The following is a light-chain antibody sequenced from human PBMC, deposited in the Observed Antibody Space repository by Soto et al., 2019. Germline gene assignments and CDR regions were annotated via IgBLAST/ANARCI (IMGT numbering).Light chain of an antibody. J-gene: IGLJ1*01. V-gene: IGLV1-44*01. CDR2: TNN. CDR3: AAWDDSLNGHV. Sequence: QSVLPQPPSPSGTPGQRVTISGSGSSHNIGGNTVSWYQQFPGTAPKLHIYTNNQRPSGVPDRLSGSKSDTSVSLAISALETEDGAHYYCAAWDDSLNGHVFGTGTKLTVL. CDR1: SHNIGGNT.